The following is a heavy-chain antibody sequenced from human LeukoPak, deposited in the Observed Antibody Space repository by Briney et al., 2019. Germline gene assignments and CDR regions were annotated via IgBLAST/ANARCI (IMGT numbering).Heavy chain of an antibody. CDR1: GFTFGDYA. Sequence: PGGSLRLSCAASGFTFGDYAMHWIRQAPGKGLEWVSLISGNGGTIYYADSVKGRFTISRDNGKNSLYLQMNSLRTEDTALYYCAKSAFGGGHDYGDYGGYNWFDPWGQGTLVTVSS. D-gene: IGHD4-17*01. J-gene: IGHJ5*02. V-gene: IGHV3-43*02. CDR3: AKSAFGGGHDYGDYGGYNWFDP. CDR2: ISGNGGTI.